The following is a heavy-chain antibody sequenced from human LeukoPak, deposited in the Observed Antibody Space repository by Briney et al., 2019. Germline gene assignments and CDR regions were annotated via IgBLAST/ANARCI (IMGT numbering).Heavy chain of an antibody. CDR3: AKGNWRYFDY. CDR2: IYSGGST. V-gene: IGHV3-53*01. Sequence: PGGSLRLSCAASGFTVSSNYMSWVRQAPGKGLEWVSVIYSGGSTYYADSVKGRFTISRDNSKNTLYLQMNSLGADDTAVYYCAKGNWRYFDYWGQGTLVTVSS. CDR1: GFTVSSNY. D-gene: IGHD1-1*01. J-gene: IGHJ4*02.